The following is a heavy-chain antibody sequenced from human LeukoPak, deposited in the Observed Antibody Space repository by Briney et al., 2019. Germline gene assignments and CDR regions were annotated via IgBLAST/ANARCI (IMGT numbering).Heavy chain of an antibody. J-gene: IGHJ2*01. CDR1: GGSLSSYY. Sequence: PSETLSLTCTVSGGSLSSYYWSWLRQPAGKGLEWIGRIYTSGSTNYNPSLKSRVTMSVDTSKNQFSLKLSSVTAADTAVYYCARSSLDSSGYYLYWYFDLWGRGTLVTVSS. V-gene: IGHV4-4*07. CDR2: IYTSGST. D-gene: IGHD3-22*01. CDR3: ARSSLDSSGYYLYWYFDL.